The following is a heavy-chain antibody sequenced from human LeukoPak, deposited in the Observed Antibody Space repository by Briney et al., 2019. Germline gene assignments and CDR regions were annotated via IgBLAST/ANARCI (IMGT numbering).Heavy chain of an antibody. CDR3: ARGLRPMRYFEY. V-gene: IGHV5-51*01. Sequence: GESLKISCQGSGYSFTSYWIRWVRQMPGKGLEWMGIILPSDSDTRYSPSFQGQATISADKSISTAYLQWSSLKASDTAMYFCARGLRPMRYFEYWGQGTLVTVSS. CDR2: ILPSDSDT. D-gene: IGHD3-3*01. J-gene: IGHJ4*02. CDR1: GYSFTSYW.